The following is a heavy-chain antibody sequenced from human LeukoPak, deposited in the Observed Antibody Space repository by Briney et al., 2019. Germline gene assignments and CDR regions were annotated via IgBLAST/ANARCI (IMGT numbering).Heavy chain of an antibody. CDR1: GFTFSSYS. V-gene: IGHV3-21*01. CDR2: ISSSSSYI. J-gene: IGHJ4*02. Sequence: AGGSLRLSCAASGFTFSSYSMKWVRQAPGKGLGWVSSISSSSSYIYYADSVKGRLTISRDNAKTSLYLQMNSLRAEDTAVYYCARDGVAYYYDSSGYHDYWGQGTLVTVSS. CDR3: ARDGVAYYYDSSGYHDY. D-gene: IGHD3-22*01.